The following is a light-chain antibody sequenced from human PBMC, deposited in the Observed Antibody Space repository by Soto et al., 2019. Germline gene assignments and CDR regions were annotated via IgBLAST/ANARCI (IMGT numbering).Light chain of an antibody. CDR1: NTDVGQDRS. CDR2: EVT. CDR3: VSYTDSHKLV. J-gene: IGLJ1*01. V-gene: IGLV2-14*01. Sequence: QSALTQPGSVSGSRGQSITISCVGRNTDVGQDRSVSWYQQGPGKAPKLLIFEVTNRPSGVSSRFYGSRSGNTASLTISGLQPEGEGNYCCVSYTDSHKLVFGNGRKVTVL.